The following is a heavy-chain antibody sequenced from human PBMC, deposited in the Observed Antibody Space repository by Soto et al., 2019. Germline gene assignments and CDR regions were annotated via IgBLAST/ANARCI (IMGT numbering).Heavy chain of an antibody. V-gene: IGHV1-46*01. J-gene: IGHJ5*02. CDR3: ARVWGLGCDP. CDR1: GYTFTNYY. Sequence: QVQLAQSGAEVKKPGASVKVSCKASGYTFTNYYIHWVRQAPGQGLEWMGMMNPSGGKGSHAQKFPGRVTMTGDTSTTTVYMELSSLKSEDTAGYYCARVWGLGCDPWGQGTLVTVSS. D-gene: IGHD1-26*01. CDR2: MNPSGGKG.